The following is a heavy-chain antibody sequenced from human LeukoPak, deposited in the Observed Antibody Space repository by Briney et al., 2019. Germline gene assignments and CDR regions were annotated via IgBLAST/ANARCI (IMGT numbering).Heavy chain of an antibody. CDR3: TGNNFDY. V-gene: IGHV3-15*01. CDR2: FTSKSDGGTT. D-gene: IGHD4-23*01. J-gene: IGHJ4*02. Sequence: GGSLRLSCAASGFSVRYARMNWIRQAPGKGLEWIGRFTSKSDGGTTDYTAPVKGRFTISSDDSRNTLCLQINSLKTEDTAVYYCTGNNFDYWGQGTLVTVSS. CDR1: GFSVRYAR.